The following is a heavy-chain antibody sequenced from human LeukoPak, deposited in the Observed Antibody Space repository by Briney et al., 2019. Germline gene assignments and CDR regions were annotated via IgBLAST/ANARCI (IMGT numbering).Heavy chain of an antibody. Sequence: GGSLRLSCAASGFTFSSYCMNWVRQAPGKGLEWVSSISSSSSYIHYADSVKGRFTISRDNAKNSLYLQMNSLRAEDTAVYYCARESEYSTNAFDYWGQGTLVTVSS. V-gene: IGHV3-21*01. CDR2: ISSSSSYI. CDR3: ARESEYSTNAFDY. CDR1: GFTFSSYC. J-gene: IGHJ4*02. D-gene: IGHD6-6*01.